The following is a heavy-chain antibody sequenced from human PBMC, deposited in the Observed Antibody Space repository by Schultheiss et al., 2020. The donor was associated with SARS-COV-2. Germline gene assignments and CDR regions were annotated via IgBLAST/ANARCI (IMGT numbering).Heavy chain of an antibody. V-gene: IGHV4-34*01. CDR2: INHSGST. J-gene: IGHJ4*02. CDR3: ARDGRGSWNSGSQAFDY. CDR1: GGSFSAYS. D-gene: IGHD1-26*01. Sequence: SETLSLTCAVYGGSFSAYSWSWIRQSPGKGLEWIGEINHSGSTNYNPSLKSRVTISVDTSKNQFSLKLSSVTAADTAVYYCARDGRGSWNSGSQAFDYWGQGTLVTVSS.